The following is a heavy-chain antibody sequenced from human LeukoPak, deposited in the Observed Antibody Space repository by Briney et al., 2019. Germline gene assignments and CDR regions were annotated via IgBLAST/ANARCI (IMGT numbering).Heavy chain of an antibody. CDR1: GGSVSSSSYD. V-gene: IGHV4-39*01. Sequence: LETLSLTCTVSGGSVSSSSYDWGWVRQPPGKGLEWIGNIYCSRRTYFNPSLRSRVIISIDTSKNQFSLKMTSVTAADRAVYYCARRRHDVTAVFDATGGFDPWGQRILVTVSS. CDR3: ARRRHDVTAVFDATGGFDP. CDR2: IYCSRRT. J-gene: IGHJ5*02. D-gene: IGHD5-18*01.